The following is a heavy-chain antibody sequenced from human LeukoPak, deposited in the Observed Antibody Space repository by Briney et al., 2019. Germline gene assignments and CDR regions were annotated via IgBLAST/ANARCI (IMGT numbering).Heavy chain of an antibody. D-gene: IGHD5-24*01. V-gene: IGHV3-15*01. Sequence: GESLRLSCVASGFTFSDAWMSWVRQAPGKGLEWVGRIKSETDGGTTDYAAPVKGRCTISRDDSKSTVSLQMNSLQSEDTAVYYCTSSSAEEWLFDCWGQGTLVTVSS. J-gene: IGHJ4*02. CDR2: IKSETDGGTT. CDR3: TSSSAEEWLFDC. CDR1: GFTFSDAW.